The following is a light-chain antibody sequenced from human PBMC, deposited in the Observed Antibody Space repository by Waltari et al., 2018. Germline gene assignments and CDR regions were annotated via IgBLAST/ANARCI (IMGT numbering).Light chain of an antibody. CDR3: CSSSGRCTYV. J-gene: IGLJ1*01. V-gene: IGLV2-23*02. CDR1: NSDVGGFNL. CDR2: EVT. Sequence: QSALTQPASVSGSPGQSITISCTGRNSDVGGFNLVSWYQQYPDKAPKLMIYEVTQRPSGFSGRFSGSKSCNTASLGISVLQAEDEADYYCCSSSGRCTYVVGIGTKVTVL.